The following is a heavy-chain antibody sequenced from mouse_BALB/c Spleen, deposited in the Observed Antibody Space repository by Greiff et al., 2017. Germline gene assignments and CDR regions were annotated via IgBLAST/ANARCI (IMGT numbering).Heavy chain of an antibody. D-gene: IGHD2-14*01. Sequence: EVQLVESGGGLVKPGGSLKLSCAASGFTFSDYYMYWVRQTPEKRLEWVATISDGGSYTYYPDSVKGRFTISRDNAKNNLYLQMSSLKSEDTAMYYCARGGRYDVDYYAMDYWGQGTSVTVSA. CDR1: GFTFSDYY. V-gene: IGHV5-4*02. CDR2: ISDGGSYT. CDR3: ARGGRYDVDYYAMDY. J-gene: IGHJ4*01.